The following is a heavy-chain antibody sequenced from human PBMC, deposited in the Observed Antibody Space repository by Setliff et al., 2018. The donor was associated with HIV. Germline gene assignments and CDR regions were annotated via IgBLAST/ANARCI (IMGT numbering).Heavy chain of an antibody. J-gene: IGHJ6*03. Sequence: ASVKVSCKASGFTFTSYAIHWVRQAPGQGLEWMGWINAGNGNTKYSQKFQGRVTITRDTSASTAYMELSSLRSEDTAVYYCARDKEPWEGYYKYYSMDVWGKGTKVTVS. CDR2: INAGNGNT. CDR1: GFTFTSYA. D-gene: IGHD1-26*01. V-gene: IGHV1-3*01. CDR3: ARDKEPWEGYYKYYSMDV.